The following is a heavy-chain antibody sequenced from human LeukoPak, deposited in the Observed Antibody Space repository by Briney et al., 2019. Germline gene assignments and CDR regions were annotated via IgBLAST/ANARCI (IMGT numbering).Heavy chain of an antibody. CDR3: AHHDSSRVPLRS. V-gene: IGHV1-69*13. Sequence: SVKVSCKASGGSFSRYAISWVRQAPGQGLEWMGGIIPIFGTANYAQKFQGRVTITADESTSTAYMELSSLRSEDTAVYYCAHHDSSRVPLRSWGQGTLVTVSS. CDR2: IIPIFGTA. J-gene: IGHJ5*02. D-gene: IGHD3-22*01. CDR1: GGSFSRYA.